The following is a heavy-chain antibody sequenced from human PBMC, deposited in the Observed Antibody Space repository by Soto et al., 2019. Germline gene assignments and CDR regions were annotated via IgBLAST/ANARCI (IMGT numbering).Heavy chain of an antibody. CDR3: ARGSPSYSSSWYFDY. CDR2: IWYDGSNK. CDR1: GFTFSSYG. Sequence: QVQLVESGGGVVQPGRSLRLSCAASGFTFSSYGMHWVRQAPGKGLEWVAVIWYDGSNKYYADSVKGRFTISRVNSKNTLYLQMNSLRAEDTAVYYCARGSPSYSSSWYFDYWGQGTLVTVSS. J-gene: IGHJ4*02. D-gene: IGHD6-13*01. V-gene: IGHV3-33*01.